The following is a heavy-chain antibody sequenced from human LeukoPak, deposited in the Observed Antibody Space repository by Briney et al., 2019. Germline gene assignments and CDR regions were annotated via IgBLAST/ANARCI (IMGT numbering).Heavy chain of an antibody. CDR1: GYTFTSYD. D-gene: IGHD6-19*01. Sequence: ASVKVSCKASGYTFTSYDINWVRQATGQGLEWMGWMNPNSGNTGYAQKFQGRVTITRNTSISTAYMELSSLRSEDMAVYYCARGGYSSGWYRDDDFDYWGQGTLVTVSS. CDR2: MNPNSGNT. CDR3: ARGGYSSGWYRDDDFDY. V-gene: IGHV1-8*03. J-gene: IGHJ4*02.